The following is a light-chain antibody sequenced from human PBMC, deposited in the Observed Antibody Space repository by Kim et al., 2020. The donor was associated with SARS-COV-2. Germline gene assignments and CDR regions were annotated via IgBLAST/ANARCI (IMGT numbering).Light chain of an antibody. CDR1: SSNIGAGYD. J-gene: IGLJ1*01. V-gene: IGLV1-40*01. Sequence: GQRVTVSCTGSSSNIGAGYDVHWYQRLPGTAPKLLIYGNSNRPSGVPDRFSGSKSGTSASLAITGLQAEDEADYYCQSYDSSLRYVFGTGTKVTVL. CDR2: GNS. CDR3: QSYDSSLRYV.